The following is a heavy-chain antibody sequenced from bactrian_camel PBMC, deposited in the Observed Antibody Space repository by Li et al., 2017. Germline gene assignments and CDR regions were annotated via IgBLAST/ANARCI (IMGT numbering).Heavy chain of an antibody. Sequence: VQLVESGGGSVQDGGSLRLSCAARTCTFRSACMGWIRQVSGKEREGVATIGTEGTATYADSVKGRFSISRANAKNTLYLQMNSLKTEDTGLYYCATAPMFPAWGQGTQVTVS. CDR3: ATAPMFPA. CDR2: IGTEGTAT. D-gene: IGHD3*01. CDR1: TCTFRSAC. V-gene: IGHV3S6*01. J-gene: IGHJ6*01.